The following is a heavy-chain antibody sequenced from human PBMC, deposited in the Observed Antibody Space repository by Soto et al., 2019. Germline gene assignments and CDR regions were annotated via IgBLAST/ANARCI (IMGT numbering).Heavy chain of an antibody. D-gene: IGHD4-17*01. V-gene: IGHV4-59*01. CDR2: IHYSGST. CDR1: VAAISSYY. CDR3: ARVGWTTVGYYFDY. Sequence: SETLSLTCAVSVAAISSYYWSWVRQPPGKGLEWIGYIHYSGSTKYNTTLKSRVTISIDPSKNQFSLQLTSVTTADTAVYYCARVGWTTVGYYFDYWSQGTLVTVSS. J-gene: IGHJ4*02.